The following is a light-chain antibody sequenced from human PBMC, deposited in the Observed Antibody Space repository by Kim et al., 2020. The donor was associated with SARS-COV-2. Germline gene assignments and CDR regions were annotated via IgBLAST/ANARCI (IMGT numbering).Light chain of an antibody. V-gene: IGKV4-1*01. J-gene: IGKJ2*03. CDR1: QTVLYNSHNKNY. CDR2: WAS. Sequence: RTTLNCKSSQTVLYNSHNKNYLGWSQQKPGQAPKLLIYWASIRESGVSDRFSGRGSDTDFTLTISSLQAEDVAVYYCQQYYSTPPSFGQGTKLDIK. CDR3: QQYYSTPPS.